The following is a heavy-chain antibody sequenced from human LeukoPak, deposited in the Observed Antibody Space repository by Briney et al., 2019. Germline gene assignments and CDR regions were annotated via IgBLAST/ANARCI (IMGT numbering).Heavy chain of an antibody. CDR3: ARVNYYDSSGYYYHFDY. V-gene: IGHV4-38-2*02. D-gene: IGHD3-22*01. J-gene: IGHJ4*02. Sequence: SETLSLTCTVSGYSISSGYFWGWIRQPPGKGLEWIGSIYHSGSTYYNPSLKSRVTISVDTSKNQFSLKLSSVTAADTAVYYCARVNYYDSSGYYYHFDYWGQGTLVTVSS. CDR2: IYHSGST. CDR1: GYSISSGYF.